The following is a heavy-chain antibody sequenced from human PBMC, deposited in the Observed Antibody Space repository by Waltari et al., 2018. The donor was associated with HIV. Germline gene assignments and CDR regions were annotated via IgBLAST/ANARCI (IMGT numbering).Heavy chain of an antibody. CDR3: TRKAFSGSYYDS. CDR2: IKSKSDGETG. Sequence: EVQLVESGGGLVKPGGSLRLSCVGPGFTFKIAWINWVRQAPGKGLEWVGRIKSKSDGETGDYGDPVRGRFSISRDDSQNTVFLQMNSLKTEDTAVYYCTRKAFSGSYYDSWGQGALVTVSS. J-gene: IGHJ4*02. V-gene: IGHV3-15*01. D-gene: IGHD1-26*01. CDR1: GFTFKIAW.